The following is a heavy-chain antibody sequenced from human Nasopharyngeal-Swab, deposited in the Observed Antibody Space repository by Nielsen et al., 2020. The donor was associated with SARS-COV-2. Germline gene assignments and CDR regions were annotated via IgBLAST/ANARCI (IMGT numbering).Heavy chain of an antibody. Sequence: GRSLRLSCAASGFTFSSYSMNWVRQAPGKGLEWVSSISSSSSYIYYADSVKGRFTISRDNAKNSLYLQMNSLRAEDTAVYYCAAATSLDYYYYYGMDVWGQGTTVTVSS. D-gene: IGHD1-26*01. CDR2: ISSSSSYI. CDR1: GFTFSSYS. CDR3: AAATSLDYYYYYGMDV. V-gene: IGHV3-21*01. J-gene: IGHJ6*02.